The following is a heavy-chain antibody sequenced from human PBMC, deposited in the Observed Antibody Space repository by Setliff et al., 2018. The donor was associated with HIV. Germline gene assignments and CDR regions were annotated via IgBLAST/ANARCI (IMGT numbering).Heavy chain of an antibody. CDR3: ARHGEYNYDMSFHY. Sequence: LRLSCAASGFNVNNKYMSWVRQAPGKGLEWVSIIHSDDYTKYADSLKGRFTISRDTSKNTLYLQMNSLRAGDTAMYFCARHGEYNYDMSFHYWGQGTLVTVSS. CDR2: IHSDDYT. D-gene: IGHD3-22*01. V-gene: IGHV3-66*04. J-gene: IGHJ4*02. CDR1: GFNVNNKY.